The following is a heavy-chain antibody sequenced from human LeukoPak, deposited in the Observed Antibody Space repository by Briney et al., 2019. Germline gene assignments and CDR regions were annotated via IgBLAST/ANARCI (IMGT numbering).Heavy chain of an antibody. Sequence: GSLRLSCAASGFTVSSNYMSWVRQAPGKGLEWVSVIYSGGSTYYADSVKGRFTISRHNSKNTLYLQMNSLRAEDTAVYYCARVTYYHGSGSYYKVRWGDYWGQGTLVTVSS. CDR2: IYSGGST. CDR3: ARVTYYHGSGSYYKVRWGDY. V-gene: IGHV3-53*04. J-gene: IGHJ4*02. CDR1: GFTVSSNY. D-gene: IGHD3-10*01.